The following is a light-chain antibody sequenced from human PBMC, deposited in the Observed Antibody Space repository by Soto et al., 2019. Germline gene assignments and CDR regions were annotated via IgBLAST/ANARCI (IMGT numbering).Light chain of an antibody. V-gene: IGLV2-23*02. Sequence: QSALTQPASVSGSPGQSITISCTGTSSDIGSYDLVSWYQQHPGKAPKLMIYEVSKRPSGVSNRFSGSKSGNTASLTISGLQAEEEADYFCFSHAGSKTHVVFGGGTKLTVL. CDR1: SSDIGSYDL. J-gene: IGLJ2*01. CDR3: FSHAGSKTHVV. CDR2: EVS.